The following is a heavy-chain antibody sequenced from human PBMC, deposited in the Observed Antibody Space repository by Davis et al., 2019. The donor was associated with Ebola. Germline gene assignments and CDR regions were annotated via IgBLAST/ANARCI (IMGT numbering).Heavy chain of an antibody. D-gene: IGHD1-26*01. CDR3: AKDVGEWELLDAFDI. CDR2: ISYDGSNK. V-gene: IGHV3-30*18. Sequence: PGGSLRLSCAASGFTFSSYGMHWVRQAPGKGLEWVAVISYDGSNKYYADSVKGRFTISRDNSKNTLYLQMNSLRAEDMAVYYCAKDVGEWELLDAFDIWGQGTMVTVSS. CDR1: GFTFSSYG. J-gene: IGHJ3*02.